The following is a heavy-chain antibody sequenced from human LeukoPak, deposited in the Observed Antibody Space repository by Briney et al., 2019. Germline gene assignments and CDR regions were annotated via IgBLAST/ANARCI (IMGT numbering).Heavy chain of an antibody. Sequence: GGSLRLSCAASGFTFSSYWMSWDRQAPGKGLEWVANINQDGSEIYYVDSVKGRFTISRDNAKNSLYLQINSLRAEDTAVYYCARDQGSTIVVRTTNWYFDLWGRGTLVTVSS. D-gene: IGHD2-2*01. J-gene: IGHJ2*01. CDR1: GFTFSSYW. CDR3: ARDQGSTIVVRTTNWYFDL. CDR2: INQDGSEI. V-gene: IGHV3-7*01.